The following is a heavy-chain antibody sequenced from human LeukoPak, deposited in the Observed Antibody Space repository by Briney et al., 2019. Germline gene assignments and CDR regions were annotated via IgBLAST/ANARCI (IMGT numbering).Heavy chain of an antibody. V-gene: IGHV3-30*03. CDR3: ARAHCSGRGCYQRYDGFDI. D-gene: IGHD2-15*01. J-gene: IGHJ3*02. CDR2: ISFDGSNK. Sequence: GGSLRLSCAASVFTFRSYGMHWVRQTPGKGREGVAVISFDGSNKYYADTVEGRFTISRDNSNNTLYLQMNSLRVEDTAVYYCARAHCSGRGCYQRYDGFDIWGQGTVVTVSS. CDR1: VFTFRSYG.